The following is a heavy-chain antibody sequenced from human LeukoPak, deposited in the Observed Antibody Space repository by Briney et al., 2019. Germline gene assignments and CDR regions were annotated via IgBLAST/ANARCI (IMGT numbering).Heavy chain of an antibody. V-gene: IGHV3-48*03. J-gene: IGHJ3*02. CDR3: ARRRYCGGDCFDAFDI. CDR2: ISSSGSTI. CDR1: GFTFSSYE. D-gene: IGHD2-21*02. Sequence: QTGGSLRLSCAASGFTFSSYEMNWVRQAPGKGLEWVSYISSSGSTIYYADSVKGRFTISRDNAKNSLYLQMNSLRAEDTAVYYCARRRYCGGDCFDAFDIWGQGTMVTVSS.